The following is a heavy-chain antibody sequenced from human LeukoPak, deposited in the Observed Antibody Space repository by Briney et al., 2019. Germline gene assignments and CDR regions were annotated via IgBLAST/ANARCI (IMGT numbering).Heavy chain of an antibody. CDR2: IDPSDSYT. V-gene: IGHV5-10-1*01. J-gene: IGHJ4*02. CDR3: ARRAPDSGYDYRSFDY. D-gene: IGHD5-12*01. CDR1: GYSFTSYW. Sequence: GESLKISCKGSGYSFTSYWISWVRQMPGKGLEWMGRIDPSDSYTNYSPSFQGHVTISADKSISTAYLQWSSLKASDTAMYYCARRAPDSGYDYRSFDYWGQGTLATVSS.